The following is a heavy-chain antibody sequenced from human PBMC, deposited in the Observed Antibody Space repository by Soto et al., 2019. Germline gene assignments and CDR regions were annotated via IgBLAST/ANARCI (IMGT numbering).Heavy chain of an antibody. J-gene: IGHJ4*02. CDR3: ARGRIMTTARGPPFDY. Sequence: SETLSLTCTVSGGSISSGGYYWSWIRQHPGKGLEWIGYIYYSGSTYYNPSLKSRVTISVETSKNQFSLKLSSVTAADTAVYYCARGRIMTTARGPPFDYWGQGTLVTVSS. CDR2: IYYSGST. V-gene: IGHV4-31*03. D-gene: IGHD4-17*01. CDR1: GGSISSGGYY.